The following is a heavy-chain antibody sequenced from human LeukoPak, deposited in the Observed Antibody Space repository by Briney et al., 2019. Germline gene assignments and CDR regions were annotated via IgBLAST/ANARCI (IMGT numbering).Heavy chain of an antibody. J-gene: IGHJ4*02. D-gene: IGHD2-15*01. CDR3: ANRLGYCSGGSCPQGDY. V-gene: IGHV1-2*02. Sequence: ASVKVSCKASGYTFTGYYMHGVRQAPGQGLGWMGWINPDSGGTNYAQKLQGRVTMTRDTSISTAYMELSRLRSDDTAVYYCANRLGYCSGGSCPQGDYWGQGTLVTVSS. CDR2: INPDSGGT. CDR1: GYTFTGYY.